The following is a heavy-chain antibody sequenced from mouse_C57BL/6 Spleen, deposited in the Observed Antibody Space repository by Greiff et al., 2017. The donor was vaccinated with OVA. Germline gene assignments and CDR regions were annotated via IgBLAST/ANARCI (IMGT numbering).Heavy chain of an antibody. CDR1: GYTFTEYT. D-gene: IGHD1-1*01. V-gene: IGHV1-62-2*01. CDR2: FYSGSGSI. Sequence: QVQLQQSGAELVKPGASVKLSCKASGYTFTEYTIHWVKQRSGQGLEWIGWFYSGSGSIKYIEKFKDQVIFSADNSSSIVYMELSRLTSEDSAVYFCARREETYGSSLFAHWGREPLVTVSA. J-gene: IGHJ3*01. CDR3: ARREETYGSSLFAH.